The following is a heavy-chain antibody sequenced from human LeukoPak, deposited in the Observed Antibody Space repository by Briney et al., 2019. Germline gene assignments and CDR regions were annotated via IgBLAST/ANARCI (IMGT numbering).Heavy chain of an antibody. V-gene: IGHV3-23*01. Sequence: GGSLRLSCAASGFTFSSYAMSWVRQAPGKGLEWVSAISGSGGSTYYADSVKGRLTISRDNSKNTLYLQMNSLRAEDTAVYYCAKASMLSIVVVVAATPGFDYWGQGTLVTVSS. CDR2: ISGSGGST. D-gene: IGHD2-15*01. CDR3: AKASMLSIVVVVAATPGFDY. J-gene: IGHJ4*02. CDR1: GFTFSSYA.